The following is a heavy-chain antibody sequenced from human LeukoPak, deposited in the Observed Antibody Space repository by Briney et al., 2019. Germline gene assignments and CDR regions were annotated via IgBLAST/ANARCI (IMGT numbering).Heavy chain of an antibody. CDR2: IYYSGST. CDR1: GGSISSYY. CDR3: ARGQGPYHFDY. V-gene: IGHV4-59*01. J-gene: IGHJ4*02. Sequence: SETLSLTCIVSGGSISSYYWSWIRQPPGKGLEWIGYIYYSGSTNYNPSLKSRVTISVDTSKNQFSLKLSSVTAADTAVYYCARGQGPYHFDYWGQGTLVTVSS.